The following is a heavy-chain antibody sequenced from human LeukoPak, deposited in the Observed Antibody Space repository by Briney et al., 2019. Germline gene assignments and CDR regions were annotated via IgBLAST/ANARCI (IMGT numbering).Heavy chain of an antibody. Sequence: GGSLRLSCAASGFTFSDYYMSWIRQAPGKGLEWVSYISSSGSTIYYADSVKGRFTISRDNAKNSLYLQMNSLRAEDTAVYYCARGRERVAATNNWFDPWGQGTLVTVSS. V-gene: IGHV3-11*04. J-gene: IGHJ5*02. D-gene: IGHD2-15*01. CDR1: GFTFSDYY. CDR3: ARGRERVAATNNWFDP. CDR2: ISSSGSTI.